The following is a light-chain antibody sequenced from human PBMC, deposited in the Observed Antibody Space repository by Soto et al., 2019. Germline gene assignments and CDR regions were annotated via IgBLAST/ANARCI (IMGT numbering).Light chain of an antibody. CDR3: QQGST. CDR2: GAS. CDR1: QSVSSSY. J-gene: IGKJ2*01. V-gene: IGKV3-20*01. Sequence: EIVLTQSPGTLSLSPGERATLSCRASQSVSSSYLAWYQQKPGQAPRHLIYGASSRATGIPDRFSGSGSGTDFTLTISRLEPEDFAVYYCQQGSTFGQGTKLEIK.